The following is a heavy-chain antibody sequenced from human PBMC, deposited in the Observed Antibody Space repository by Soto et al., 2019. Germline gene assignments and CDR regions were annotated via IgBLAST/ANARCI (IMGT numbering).Heavy chain of an antibody. CDR1: GGSISSGGYY. D-gene: IGHD2-2*01. CDR3: ARADIVVVPAAIREGWFDP. J-gene: IGHJ5*02. Sequence: TLSLTCTVSGGSISSGGYYWSWIRQHPGKGLEWIGYIYYSGSTYYNPSLKSRVTISVDTSKNQFSLKLSSVTAADTAVYYCARADIVVVPAAIREGWFDPWGQGTLVTVSS. CDR2: IYYSGST. V-gene: IGHV4-31*03.